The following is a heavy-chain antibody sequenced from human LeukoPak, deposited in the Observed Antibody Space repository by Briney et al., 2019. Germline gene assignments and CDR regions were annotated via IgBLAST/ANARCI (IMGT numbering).Heavy chain of an antibody. V-gene: IGHV3-66*01. CDR3: AGTYYYGSGSYYNGNFDY. Sequence: RGSLRLSCAASGFTVSSNYMSWVRQAPGEGLEWVSVIYSGGSTYYADSVKGRFTISRDNSKNTLYLQMNSLRAEDTAVYYCAGTYYYGSGSYYNGNFDYWGQGTLVTVSS. CDR2: IYSGGST. D-gene: IGHD3-10*01. CDR1: GFTVSSNY. J-gene: IGHJ4*02.